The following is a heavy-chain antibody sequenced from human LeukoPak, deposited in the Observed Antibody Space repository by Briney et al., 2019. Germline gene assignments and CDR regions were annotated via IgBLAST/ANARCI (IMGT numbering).Heavy chain of an antibody. V-gene: IGHV1-18*01. CDR3: PRAPEAAIGGPQSDS. D-gene: IGHD6-25*01. Sequence: ASVQVSRKTSGYILTAYLVCSVRQPPGQELAWVGWSYSKSGNTDYTHKFQGRIALTIAAPPKTPPIELCSLRSDDTPIYFSPRAPEAAIGGPQSDSWGQGTLVTVTS. J-gene: IGHJ5*01. CDR2: SYSKSGNT. CDR1: GYILTAYL.